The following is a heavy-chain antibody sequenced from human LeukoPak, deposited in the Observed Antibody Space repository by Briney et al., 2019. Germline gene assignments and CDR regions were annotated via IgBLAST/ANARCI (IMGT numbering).Heavy chain of an antibody. D-gene: IGHD1-1*01. V-gene: IGHV4-34*01. Sequence: SETLSLTCAVYGGSFSGYYWSWTRQPPGKGLEWIGEINHSGSTNYNPSLKSRVTISVDTSKNQFSLKLSSVTAADPAVYYCARPLTGNWGQGTLVTVSS. CDR3: ARPLTGN. CDR2: INHSGST. CDR1: GGSFSGYY. J-gene: IGHJ4*02.